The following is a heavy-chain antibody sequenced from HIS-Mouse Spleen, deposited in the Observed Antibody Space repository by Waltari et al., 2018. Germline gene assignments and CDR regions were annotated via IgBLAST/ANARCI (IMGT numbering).Heavy chain of an antibody. CDR2: INPNSGGT. J-gene: IGHJ5*02. Sequence: QVQLVQSGAEATKPAASVKVSCTASGYTFTAHDIHMLRPAPGQGLEWMGWINPNSGGTNYAKKFQGRVTMTRETSISTAYMELSRLRSDDTAVYYCARAAIGWTPRADPWGQGTLVTVSS. V-gene: IGHV1-2*02. CDR1: GYTFTAHD. CDR3: ARAAIGWTPRADP. D-gene: IGHD6-19*01.